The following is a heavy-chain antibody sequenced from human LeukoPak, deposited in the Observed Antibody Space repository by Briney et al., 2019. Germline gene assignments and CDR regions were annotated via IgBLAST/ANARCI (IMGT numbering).Heavy chain of an antibody. Sequence: GGSLRLSCAASGFAFSDYYMSWIRQAPGKGLEWVSYISSSGSTIYYADSVKGRFTISRDNAKNSLVLQMNSLRVEDTAVYYCARDWRASPRNDYWGQETLVTVSS. CDR1: GFAFSDYY. CDR2: ISSSGSTI. J-gene: IGHJ4*02. CDR3: ARDWRASPRNDY. V-gene: IGHV3-11*04.